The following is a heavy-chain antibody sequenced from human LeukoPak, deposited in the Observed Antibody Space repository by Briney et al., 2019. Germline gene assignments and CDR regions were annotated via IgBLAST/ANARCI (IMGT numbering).Heavy chain of an antibody. D-gene: IGHD3-22*01. J-gene: IGHJ4*02. V-gene: IGHV3-23*01. CDR3: AREWASYDRSGYYPFGH. Sequence: GGSLRLSCAASGFTFSSFAMSWVRQAPGKGLEWVSGISGIDGSTYYADSVKGRFTISRDNSKNTLYLQMNSLGAEDTAVYYCAREWASYDRSGYYPFGHWGQGTLVTVSS. CDR1: GFTFSSFA. CDR2: ISGIDGST.